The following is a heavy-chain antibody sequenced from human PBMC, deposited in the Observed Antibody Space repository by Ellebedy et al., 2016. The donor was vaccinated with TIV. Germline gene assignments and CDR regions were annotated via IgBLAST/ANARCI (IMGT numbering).Heavy chain of an antibody. CDR3: ARAVFGTKFDF. CDR1: GGSISSSSYY. V-gene: IGHV4-39*07. Sequence: MPSETLSLTCTVSGGSISSSSYYWGWIRQPPGKGLEWIGTFNHSGSTNYNPSLKSRVTISVDTSKNQLSLKLSSVTAADTAVYYCARAVFGTKFDFWGQGTLVTVSS. CDR2: FNHSGST. J-gene: IGHJ4*02. D-gene: IGHD1-14*01.